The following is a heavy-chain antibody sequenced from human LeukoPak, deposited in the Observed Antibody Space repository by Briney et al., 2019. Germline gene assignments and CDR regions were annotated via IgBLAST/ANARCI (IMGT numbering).Heavy chain of an antibody. D-gene: IGHD6-6*01. J-gene: IGHJ3*02. CDR1: GFTFSSYS. V-gene: IGHV3-21*01. CDR2: ISSSSSYI. Sequence: PGGSLRLSCAASGFTFSSYSMNWVRQAPGKGLEWVSSISSSSSYIYYADSVKGRFTISRDNAKNSLYLQMNSLRAEDTAVYYCARDFKKQLVRDAFDIWGQGTMVTVSS. CDR3: ARDFKKQLVRDAFDI.